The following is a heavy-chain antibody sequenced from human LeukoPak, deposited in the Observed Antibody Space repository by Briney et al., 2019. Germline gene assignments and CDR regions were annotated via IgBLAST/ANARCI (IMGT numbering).Heavy chain of an antibody. J-gene: IGHJ4*02. V-gene: IGHV3-33*05. CDR1: GFIFTIFA. Sequence: SLCPSCAASGFIFTIFAMHWVRQAPGKGREWVASTLSDGKYKSHANSVKGRFTISRDNPKNTLYLQVGSLRAEDPAVYYWARCTGGSSVFDYWGQGTLVTVSS. CDR2: TLSDGKYK. CDR3: ARCTGGSSVFDY. D-gene: IGHD2-8*02.